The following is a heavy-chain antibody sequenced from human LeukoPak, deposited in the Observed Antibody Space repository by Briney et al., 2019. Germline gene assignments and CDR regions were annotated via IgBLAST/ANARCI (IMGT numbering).Heavy chain of an antibody. CDR1: GFTFDDYG. Sequence: GGSLRLSCAASGFTFDDYGMSWVRQAPGKGLEWVSGINWNGGSTGYAASVKGRFTISRDNAKNSLYLQMNSLRAADTALYYCAREDNYYDSSGYLNWFDPWGQGTLVTVYS. CDR2: INWNGGST. J-gene: IGHJ5*02. CDR3: AREDNYYDSSGYLNWFDP. D-gene: IGHD3-22*01. V-gene: IGHV3-20*04.